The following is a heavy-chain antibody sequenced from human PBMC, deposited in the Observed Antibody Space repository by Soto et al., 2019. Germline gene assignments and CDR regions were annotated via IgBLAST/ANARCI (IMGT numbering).Heavy chain of an antibody. CDR2: IYYSGST. V-gene: IGHV4-39*01. CDR3: ATLAAAGTSGLFDI. J-gene: IGHJ3*02. D-gene: IGHD6-13*01. CDR1: GGSISSSSYY. Sequence: SETLSLTCTVSGGSISSSSYYWGWIRQPPGKGLEWIGSIYYSGSTYYNPSLKSRVTISVDTSKNQFSLNLSSVTAADTAVYYCATLAAAGTSGLFDIWAKGQWSPSPQ.